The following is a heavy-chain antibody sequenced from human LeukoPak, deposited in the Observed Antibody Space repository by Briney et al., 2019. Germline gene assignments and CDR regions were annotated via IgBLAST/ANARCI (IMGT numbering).Heavy chain of an antibody. CDR2: IIPIFGTA. CDR1: GGTFSSYA. Sequence: SVKVSCKASGGTFSSYAISWVRQAPGQGLEWMGGIIPIFGTANYAQKFQGRVTMTRNTSISTAYMELSSLRSEDTAVYYCARSDVVVPAAIYYYYGMDVWGQGTTVTVSS. CDR3: ARSDVVVPAAIYYYYGMDV. J-gene: IGHJ6*02. D-gene: IGHD2-2*02. V-gene: IGHV1-69*05.